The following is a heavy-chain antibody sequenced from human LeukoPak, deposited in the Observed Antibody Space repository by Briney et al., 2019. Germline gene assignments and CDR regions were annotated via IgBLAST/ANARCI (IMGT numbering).Heavy chain of an antibody. CDR3: ARELGNWGSTEFDS. CDR2: INSDGSRT. J-gene: IGHJ4*02. D-gene: IGHD7-27*01. V-gene: IGHV3-74*01. Sequence: GGSLRLSCAASGFTFSSYWMHWVRQVPGKGLVWVSRINSDGSRTNYADSVKGLFTISKDNAKSTLYLQMNSLRAEDTAVYYWARELGNWGSTEFDSWGQGTLVTVSA. CDR1: GFTFSSYW.